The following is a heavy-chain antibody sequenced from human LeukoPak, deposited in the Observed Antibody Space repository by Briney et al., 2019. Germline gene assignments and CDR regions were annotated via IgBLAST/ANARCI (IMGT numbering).Heavy chain of an antibody. D-gene: IGHD6-13*01. Sequence: GASVKVSCQASGYTFTGSYMHWVRQAPGQGLEWMGWINPNSGGTHYAPRFQGRVIMTSDTSISTAYVELSRLTPDDTAVYYCALGGITAAAPRGNWFDPWGQGILVTVSS. J-gene: IGHJ5*02. V-gene: IGHV1-2*02. CDR3: ALGGITAAAPRGNWFDP. CDR2: INPNSGGT. CDR1: GYTFTGSY.